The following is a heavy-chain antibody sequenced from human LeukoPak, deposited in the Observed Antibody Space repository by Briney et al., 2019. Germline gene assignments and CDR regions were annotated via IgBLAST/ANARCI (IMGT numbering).Heavy chain of an antibody. J-gene: IGHJ5*02. CDR2: IYTSGST. CDR3: ARRSSRWLRRWDNWFDP. V-gene: IGHV4-4*07. Sequence: SETLSLTCTVSGGSISSYYWSWIRQPAGKGLEWIGRIYTSGSTNYNPSLKSRVTMSVDTSKNQFSLKLSSVTAADTAVYYCARRSSRWLRRWDNWFDPWGQGTLVTVSS. D-gene: IGHD3-22*01. CDR1: GGSISSYY.